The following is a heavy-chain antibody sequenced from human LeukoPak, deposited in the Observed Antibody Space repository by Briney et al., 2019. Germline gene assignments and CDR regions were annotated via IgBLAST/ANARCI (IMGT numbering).Heavy chain of an antibody. CDR1: GGSISSSSYY. CDR3: ARREWDYGDYTTLGWFDP. D-gene: IGHD4-17*01. CDR2: IYYRGNT. J-gene: IGHJ5*02. Sequence: SETLSLTCTVSGGSISSSSYYWGWIRQPPGKGLEWIGSIYYRGNTYYNPSLKSRVTISVDTSKNQFSLKLSSVTAADTAVYYCARREWDYGDYTTLGWFDPWGQGTLVTVSS. V-gene: IGHV4-39*07.